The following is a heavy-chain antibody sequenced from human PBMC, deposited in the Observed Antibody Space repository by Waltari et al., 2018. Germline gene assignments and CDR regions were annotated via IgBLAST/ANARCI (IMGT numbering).Heavy chain of an antibody. CDR3: ARNRQVVVAATGVDY. V-gene: IGHV4-34*01. CDR2: INHSGST. Sequence: QVQLQQWGAGLLKPSETLSLTCAVHGGSFSGYYWSWIRQPPGKGREWIGEINHSGSTNYNPSLKSRVTISVDTSKNQFSLKLSSVTAADTAVYYCARNRQVVVAATGVDYWGQGTLVTVSS. J-gene: IGHJ4*02. D-gene: IGHD2-15*01. CDR1: GGSFSGYY.